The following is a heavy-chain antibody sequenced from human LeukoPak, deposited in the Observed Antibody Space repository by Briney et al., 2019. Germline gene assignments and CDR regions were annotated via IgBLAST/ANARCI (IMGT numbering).Heavy chain of an antibody. J-gene: IGHJ2*01. CDR3: ASRLLGGNSSSWYSRANWYFDL. CDR1: GFTFSNYW. CDR2: IKQDGSAK. D-gene: IGHD6-13*01. Sequence: PGGSLRLSCAASGFTFSNYWMNWVRQAPGKGLEWVANIKQDGSAKYYVDSVKGRFTISRDNAKNSLYLQMNSLRAEDTAVYYCASRLLGGNSSSWYSRANWYFDLWGRGTLVTVSS. V-gene: IGHV3-7*01.